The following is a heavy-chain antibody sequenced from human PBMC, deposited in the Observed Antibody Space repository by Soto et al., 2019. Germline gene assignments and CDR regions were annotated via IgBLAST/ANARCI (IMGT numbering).Heavy chain of an antibody. V-gene: IGHV5-51*01. D-gene: IGHD3-10*01. CDR2: IYPGDSDT. Sequence: GESLKISFKGSGYSFTSYWIGWVRQMPGKGLEWMGIIYPGDSDTRYSPSFQGQVTISADKSISTAYLQWSSLKASDTAMYYCARQHRVLLWFGESFDPWGQGTLVTVSS. J-gene: IGHJ5*02. CDR1: GYSFTSYW. CDR3: ARQHRVLLWFGESFDP.